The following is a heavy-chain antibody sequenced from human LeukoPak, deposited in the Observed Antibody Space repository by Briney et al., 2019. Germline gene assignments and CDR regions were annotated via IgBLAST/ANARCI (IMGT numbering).Heavy chain of an antibody. V-gene: IGHV1-2*02. J-gene: IGHJ4*02. CDR2: SDPKSGAT. D-gene: IGHD3-22*01. Sequence: ASVQVSCKTSGYTFTSYYIHWLRQAPGQRFEWMGWSDPKSGATKYEHFQGRVTMTSDTSISTAYMELSRLTSDDTAVYYCAIDSSGYYSDYWGQGTLVTVSS. CDR1: GYTFTSYY. CDR3: AIDSSGYYSDY.